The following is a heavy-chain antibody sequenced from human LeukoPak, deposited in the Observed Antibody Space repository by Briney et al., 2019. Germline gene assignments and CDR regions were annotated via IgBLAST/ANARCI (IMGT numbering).Heavy chain of an antibody. CDR2: INPNSGGT. V-gene: IGHV1-2*02. J-gene: IGHJ3*02. D-gene: IGHD2-2*02. Sequence: GASVKVSCKASGYTFTGYYMHWVRQAPGQGLEWMGWINPNSGGTNYAQKFQGRVTMTRDTSISTAYMELSRLRSDDTAVYYCASNVVVVPAAISGAFGIWGQGTMVTVSS. CDR1: GYTFTGYY. CDR3: ASNVVVVPAAISGAFGI.